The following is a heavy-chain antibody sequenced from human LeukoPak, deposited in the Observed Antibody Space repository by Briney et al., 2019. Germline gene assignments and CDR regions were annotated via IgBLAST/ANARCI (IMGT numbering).Heavy chain of an antibody. V-gene: IGHV4-59*01. J-gene: IGHJ4*02. Sequence: SETLSLTCTVSGGSISGYYWSWIRQPPGKGLEWIGYIYYSGGTNYNPSLKSRVTISVDTSKNQFSLKLSSVTAADTAVYYCARVGWYYDSSGPLDYWGQGTLVTVSS. CDR1: GGSISGYY. CDR2: IYYSGGT. D-gene: IGHD3-22*01. CDR3: ARVGWYYDSSGPLDY.